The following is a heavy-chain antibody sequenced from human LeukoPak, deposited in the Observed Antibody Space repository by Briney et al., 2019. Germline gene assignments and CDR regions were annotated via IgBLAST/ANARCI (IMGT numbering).Heavy chain of an antibody. J-gene: IGHJ4*02. V-gene: IGHV3-23*01. CDR1: GFTFNRNA. CDR3: VRRGDESSGWGDHDF. Sequence: GGSLRLSCAASGFTFNRNAISWVRQASGKGLEWVSTIGGSGDKTFYADSVKGRFTISRDNSKNMVHLQMNSLTGEDTALYYCVRRGDESSGWGDHDFWGQGALVTVSS. D-gene: IGHD6-19*01. CDR2: IGGSGDKT.